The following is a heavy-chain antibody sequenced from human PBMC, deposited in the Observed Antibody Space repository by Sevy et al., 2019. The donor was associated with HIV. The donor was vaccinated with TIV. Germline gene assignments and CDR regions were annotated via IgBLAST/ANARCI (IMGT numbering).Heavy chain of an antibody. CDR1: GGSFSGYY. Sequence: SETLSLTCAVYGGSFSGYYWSWIRQPPGKGLEWIGEINHSGSTNYNPSLKSRVTISVDTSKNQFSLKLSSVTAADTAVYYCARGKGITIFGVVTPYYYYGMDVWGQWTTVTVSS. CDR3: ARGKGITIFGVVTPYYYYGMDV. V-gene: IGHV4-34*01. CDR2: INHSGST. D-gene: IGHD3-3*01. J-gene: IGHJ6*02.